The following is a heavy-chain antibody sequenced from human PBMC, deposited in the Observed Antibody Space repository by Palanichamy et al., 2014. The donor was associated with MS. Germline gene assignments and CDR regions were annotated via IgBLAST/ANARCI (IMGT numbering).Heavy chain of an antibody. V-gene: IGHV3-7*01. Sequence: EVQLVESGGGLVQPGGSLRLSCGGSGFTFSYYWMSWVRQAPGKGLEWVANIKQDGSEKYYVDSVKGRFTISRDNAGNSLYLQMNSLRAEDTAVYYCARDPIGYFYGSDFWGQGTLVTVSS. CDR3: ARDPIGYFYGSDF. CDR2: IKQDGSEK. CDR1: GFTFSYYW. J-gene: IGHJ4*02. D-gene: IGHD5-18*01.